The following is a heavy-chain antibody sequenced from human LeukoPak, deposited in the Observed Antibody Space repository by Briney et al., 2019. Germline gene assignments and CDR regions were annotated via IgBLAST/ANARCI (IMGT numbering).Heavy chain of an antibody. D-gene: IGHD5-12*01. CDR1: GGTFSSYA. Sequence: SVKVSCKASGGTFSSYAISWVRQAPGQGLEWMGRIIPILGIANYAQKFQGRVTITADKSTSTAYMELSSLRSEDTAVYYCARDEAGYDRGDPYGGYYFDYWGQGTLVTVSS. V-gene: IGHV1-69*04. CDR3: ARDEAGYDRGDPYGGYYFDY. CDR2: IIPILGIA. J-gene: IGHJ4*02.